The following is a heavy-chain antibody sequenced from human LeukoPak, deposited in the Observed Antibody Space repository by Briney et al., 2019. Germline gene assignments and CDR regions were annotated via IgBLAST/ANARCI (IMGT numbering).Heavy chain of an antibody. J-gene: IGHJ6*02. D-gene: IGHD3-9*01. CDR1: GFTFSGSS. Sequence: PGGSLRLSCAASGFTFSGSSMHWVRQASGKGLEWVGRIRNKANSYATAYAASVKGRFTISRDDSKNTAYLQMNSLKTEDTAVYYCTRFDRGQDYYYGMDVWGQGTTVTVSS. CDR2: IRNKANSYAT. V-gene: IGHV3-73*01. CDR3: TRFDRGQDYYYGMDV.